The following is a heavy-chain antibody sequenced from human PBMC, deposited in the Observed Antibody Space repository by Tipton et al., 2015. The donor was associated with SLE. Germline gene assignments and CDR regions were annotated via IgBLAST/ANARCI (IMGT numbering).Heavy chain of an antibody. CDR2: ISGSGGST. Sequence: SLRLSCAASGFTFSSYAMSWVRQAPGKGLEWVSAISGSGGSTYYADSVKGRFTISRDNSKNTLYLQMNSLRAEDTAVYYCAKDPAVTKAFDYWGQGTLVTVSS. D-gene: IGHD4-17*01. J-gene: IGHJ4*02. CDR3: AKDPAVTKAFDY. CDR1: GFTFSSYA. V-gene: IGHV3-23*01.